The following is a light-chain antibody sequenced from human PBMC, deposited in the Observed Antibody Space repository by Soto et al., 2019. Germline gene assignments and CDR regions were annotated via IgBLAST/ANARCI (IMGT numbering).Light chain of an antibody. V-gene: IGLV2-11*01. CDR3: CSYAGSYTYV. CDR1: RRVVGGYNY. Sequence: QSLVTQPRSMSGVSGQSGTNSCTGTRRVVGGYNYVSWYQQHPGKAPKLMIYDVSKRPSGVPDRFSGSKSGNTASLTISGLQAEDEADYYCCSYAGSYTYVFGTGTKVTVL. J-gene: IGLJ1*01. CDR2: DVS.